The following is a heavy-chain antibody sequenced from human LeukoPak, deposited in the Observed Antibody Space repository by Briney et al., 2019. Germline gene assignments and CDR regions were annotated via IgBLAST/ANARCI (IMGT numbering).Heavy chain of an antibody. J-gene: IGHJ3*01. D-gene: IGHD3-16*01. Sequence: GGSLRLSCAASGFTFSASWMHWVRQTPGEGLVWVSRINTDAISTTYADSVKGRFTISRDNAKNTVYLQMDSLREEDTAVYYCVREIWGTDAFDFWGQGTMVTVSS. CDR1: GFTFSASW. V-gene: IGHV3-74*01. CDR2: INTDAIST. CDR3: VREIWGTDAFDF.